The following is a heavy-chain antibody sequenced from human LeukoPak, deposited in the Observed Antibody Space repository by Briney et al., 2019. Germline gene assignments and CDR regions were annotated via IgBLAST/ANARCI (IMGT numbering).Heavy chain of an antibody. CDR2: ITSRGSTI. D-gene: IGHD6-13*01. CDR3: ARWLRGIADEDGVDV. V-gene: IGHV3-11*01. CDR1: GFTLSDYY. Sequence: GGSLRLSCAASGFTLSDYYLTWIRQAPGKGLEWVSYITSRGSTIYHADSVKGRFTISRDNAKNSLYLQMNSLRAEDTAVYYCARWLRGIADEDGVDVWGQGTTVTVSS. J-gene: IGHJ6*02.